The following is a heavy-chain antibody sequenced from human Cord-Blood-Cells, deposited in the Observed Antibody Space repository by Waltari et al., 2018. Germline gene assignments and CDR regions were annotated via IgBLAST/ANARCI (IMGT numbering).Heavy chain of an antibody. J-gene: IGHJ5*02. Sequence: QVQLVQSGAEVKKPGASVKVSCKASGYTFTGYYMHWVRQAPGQGLEWMGWINPNSGGTNYAQKFQGRVTMTRDTSISTAYMELSRLRSDDTAVYYCARDRVFGVVNSWFDPWGQGTLVTVSS. D-gene: IGHD3-3*01. CDR2: INPNSGGT. CDR1: GYTFTGYY. V-gene: IGHV1-2*02. CDR3: ARDRVFGVVNSWFDP.